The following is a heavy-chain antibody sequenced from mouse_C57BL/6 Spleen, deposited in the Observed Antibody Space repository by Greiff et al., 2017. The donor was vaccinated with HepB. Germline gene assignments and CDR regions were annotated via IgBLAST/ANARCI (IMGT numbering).Heavy chain of an antibody. CDR3: ARELGPVGFAY. V-gene: IGHV1-64*01. Sequence: QVQLQQPGAELVKPGASVKLSCKASGYTFTSYWMHWVKQRPGQGLEWIGMIHPNSGSTNYNEKFKSKATLTVDKSSSTAYMQLSSLTSEDSAVYYCARELGPVGFAYWGQGTLVTVSA. CDR1: GYTFTSYW. J-gene: IGHJ3*01. CDR2: IHPNSGST. D-gene: IGHD4-1*01.